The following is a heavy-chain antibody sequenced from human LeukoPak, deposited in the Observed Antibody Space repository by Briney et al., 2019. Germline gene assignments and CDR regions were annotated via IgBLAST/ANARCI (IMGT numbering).Heavy chain of an antibody. J-gene: IGHJ6*04. CDR3: ARERSTSMDV. Sequence: GGSLRLSCAASGFIFSSYWVTWVRQAPGKGLEWVANMYQDGSEKYYVDSVKGRFTISRDNAKNSLYLQMNSLRAEDTAVYYCARERSTSMDVWGKGTTVTVSS. V-gene: IGHV3-7*01. CDR1: GFIFSSYW. CDR2: MYQDGSEK. D-gene: IGHD2-2*01.